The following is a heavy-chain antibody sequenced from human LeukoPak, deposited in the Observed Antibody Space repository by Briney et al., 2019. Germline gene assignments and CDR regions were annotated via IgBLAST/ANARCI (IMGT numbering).Heavy chain of an antibody. J-gene: IGHJ4*02. CDR1: GGSFSGYY. D-gene: IGHD3-16*01. Sequence: SETLSLTCAVYGGSFSGYYWSWIRQPPGKGLEWMGEINHSGSTNYNPSLKRRVTISLDTSKNQFSLKLSSVSAADRAVYYCERGLSYWGRVTFDYWGQGTLVTVSS. V-gene: IGHV4-34*01. CDR3: ERGLSYWGRVTFDY. CDR2: INHSGST.